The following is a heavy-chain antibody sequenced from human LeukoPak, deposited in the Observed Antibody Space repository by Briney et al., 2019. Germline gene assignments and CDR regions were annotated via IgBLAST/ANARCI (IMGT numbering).Heavy chain of an antibody. V-gene: IGHV4-34*01. J-gene: IGHJ5*02. Sequence: SETLSLTCAVYGGSFSGYYWSWIRQPPGKGLEWIGEINHSGSTNYNPSLKSRVTISVDTSKNQFSLKLSSVTAADTAVYYCARVPSVGRGANWFDPWGQGTLVTVSS. CDR1: GGSFSGYY. D-gene: IGHD3-10*01. CDR3: ARVPSVGRGANWFDP. CDR2: INHSGST.